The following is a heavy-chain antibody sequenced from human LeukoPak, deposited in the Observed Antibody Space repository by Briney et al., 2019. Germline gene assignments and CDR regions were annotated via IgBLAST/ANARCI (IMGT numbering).Heavy chain of an antibody. CDR2: IKSKSDGGTT. CDR3: TITAAGRQGCDS. J-gene: IGHJ4*02. CDR1: GFTVTNAW. D-gene: IGHD6-13*01. V-gene: IGHV3-15*07. Sequence: GGSLRLSCAASGFTVTNAWMNWVRQAPGKGLEWVGRIKSKSDGGTTDYAAPVKGSFTISRDDSKNTLYLQMNSLKTEDTAVYYCTITAAGRQGCDSWGQGTLVTVPS.